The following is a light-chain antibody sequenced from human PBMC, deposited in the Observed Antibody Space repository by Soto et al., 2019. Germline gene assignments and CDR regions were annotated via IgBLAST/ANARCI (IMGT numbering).Light chain of an antibody. CDR1: QSIGTY. Sequence: DIQMTQSPSSLSASVGDRVTITCRASQSIGTYLNWYLQKPGKAPQLLIHAASSLQTGVPSRFSGSGSGTEFTLTISSLQPEDFAVYYCQHYNALPLTFGGGTKVEIK. CDR3: QHYNALPLT. J-gene: IGKJ4*01. V-gene: IGKV1-39*01. CDR2: AAS.